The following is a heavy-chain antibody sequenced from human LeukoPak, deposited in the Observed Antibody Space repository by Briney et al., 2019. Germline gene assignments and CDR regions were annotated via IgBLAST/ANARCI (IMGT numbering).Heavy chain of an antibody. D-gene: IGHD3-3*01. CDR1: GGSISSDSYY. Sequence: KPSETLSLTCTVSGGSISSDSYYWSWIRQPAGKGLEWIGRIYTSGSTNYNPSLKSRVTISVDTSKNQFSLKLTSVTAADTAVYYCARGPWGDFWSGYKYYFDYWGQGTLVTVSS. V-gene: IGHV4-61*02. CDR3: ARGPWGDFWSGYKYYFDY. J-gene: IGHJ4*02. CDR2: IYTSGST.